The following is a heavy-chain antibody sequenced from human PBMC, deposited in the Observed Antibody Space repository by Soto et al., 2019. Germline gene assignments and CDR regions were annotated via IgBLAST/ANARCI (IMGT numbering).Heavy chain of an antibody. CDR2: ISGSGGST. V-gene: IGHV3-23*01. J-gene: IGHJ6*02. CDR3: AKDRESSGYYYYYGMDV. Sequence: EVPLLESGGGLVQPGGSLRLSCAASGFTFSSYAMSWVRQAPGKGLEWVSAISGSGGSTYYADSVKGRFTISRDNSKNTLYLQMNSLRAEDTAVYYCAKDRESSGYYYYYGMDVWGQGTTVTVSS. D-gene: IGHD3-22*01. CDR1: GFTFSSYA.